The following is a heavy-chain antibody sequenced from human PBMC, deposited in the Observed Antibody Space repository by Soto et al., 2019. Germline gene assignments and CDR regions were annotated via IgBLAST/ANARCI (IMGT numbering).Heavy chain of an antibody. CDR1: GFTLSSYW. V-gene: IGHV3-7*05. CDR3: ARDVSPGRSSWYLYAFDI. CDR2: INRDASKM. D-gene: IGHD6-13*01. J-gene: IGHJ3*02. Sequence: EVQLEESGGDLVQPGGSLRLSCAASGFTLSSYWMTWVRQAPGKGLEWVANINRDASKMSYLDSVRGRFTISRDNVRNSLYLQMDSLGADDTALYYCARDVSPGRSSWYLYAFDIWGQGTRVTVSS.